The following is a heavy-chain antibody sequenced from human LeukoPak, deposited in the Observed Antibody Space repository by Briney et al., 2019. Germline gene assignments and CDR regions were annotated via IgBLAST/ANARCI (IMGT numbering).Heavy chain of an antibody. CDR2: TYYRSKWYN. D-gene: IGHD6-19*01. Sequence: SQTLSLTCAISGDRVSSNSAAWNWIRQSPSSGLEWLGRTYYRSKWYNDYAVSVKSRITINPDTSKNQFSLQLNSVTPEDTAVYYCARDWGWDSSGWSGDAFDIWGQGTMVTVSS. V-gene: IGHV6-1*01. CDR3: ARDWGWDSSGWSGDAFDI. J-gene: IGHJ3*02. CDR1: GDRVSSNSAA.